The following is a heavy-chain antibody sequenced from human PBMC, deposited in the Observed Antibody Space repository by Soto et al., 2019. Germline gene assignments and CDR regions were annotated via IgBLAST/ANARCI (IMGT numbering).Heavy chain of an antibody. CDR2: FDPEDGET. CDR3: ATASMVRGSLDY. Sequence: ASVKVSCKVSGYTLTELSMYWVRQAPGKGLEWMGGFDPEDGETIYAQKFQGRVTMTEDTSTDTAYMELSSLRSEDTAVYYCATASMVRGSLDYWGQGTLVTVSS. V-gene: IGHV1-24*01. J-gene: IGHJ4*02. D-gene: IGHD3-10*01. CDR1: GYTLTELS.